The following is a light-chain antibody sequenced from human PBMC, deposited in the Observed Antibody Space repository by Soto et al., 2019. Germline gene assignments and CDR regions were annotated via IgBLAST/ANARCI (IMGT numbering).Light chain of an antibody. V-gene: IGKV3-15*01. CDR3: QQYNNGTPLT. J-gene: IGKJ4*01. CDR1: NGVSNN. Sequence: EMVMTQYRATPSASTGERATLSCRAGNGVSNNLAWYQQKPGKAPRLLIYGASTRATGIPARFSGSGSGTEFTLTISGLQSEDFADYYCQQYNNGTPLTFGGGTKVDI. CDR2: GAS.